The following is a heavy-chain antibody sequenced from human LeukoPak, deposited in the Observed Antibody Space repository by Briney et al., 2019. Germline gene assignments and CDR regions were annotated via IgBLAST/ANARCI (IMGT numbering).Heavy chain of an antibody. D-gene: IGHD1-1*01. J-gene: IGHJ5*02. Sequence: SETLSLTCTVSGGSISNYYWSWIRQPPGKGLEWIGYIYYSGSTNYNPSLKSRVTISVDTSKNQFSLKLSSVTAADTAVYYCARDQGGTFWFDPWGQGTLVTVSS. CDR1: GGSISNYY. V-gene: IGHV4-59*01. CDR3: ARDQGGTFWFDP. CDR2: IYYSGST.